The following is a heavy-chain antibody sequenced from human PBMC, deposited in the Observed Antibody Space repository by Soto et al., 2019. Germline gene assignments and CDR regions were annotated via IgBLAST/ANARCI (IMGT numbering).Heavy chain of an antibody. CDR2: ISYDGSNK. D-gene: IGHD2-15*01. Sequence: QVQLVESGGGVVQPGRSLRLSCAASGFTFSSYAIHWVRQAPGKGLEWVAVISYDGSNKYYADSVKGRFTISRDNSKNTLYLQMNSLRAEDTAVYYCARSYGGGAPVDYWGQGTLVTVSS. CDR1: GFTFSSYA. V-gene: IGHV3-30-3*01. J-gene: IGHJ4*02. CDR3: ARSYGGGAPVDY.